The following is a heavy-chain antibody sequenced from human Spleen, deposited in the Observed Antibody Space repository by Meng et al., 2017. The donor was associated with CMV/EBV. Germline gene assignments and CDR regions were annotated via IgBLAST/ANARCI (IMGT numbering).Heavy chain of an antibody. V-gene: IGHV5-51*01. CDR3: ARRVNYPGSVSTLDY. J-gene: IGHJ4*02. CDR1: GYSFTTYW. D-gene: IGHD5-24*01. CDR2: VYPGDSDT. Sequence: GESLKISCEGSGYSFTTYWIGWVRQMPGKGLEWMGIVYPGDSDTRYSPSFQGQVTISADKSSSTAYLQWSSLKASDSAIYYCARRVNYPGSVSTLDYWGQGTLVTVSS.